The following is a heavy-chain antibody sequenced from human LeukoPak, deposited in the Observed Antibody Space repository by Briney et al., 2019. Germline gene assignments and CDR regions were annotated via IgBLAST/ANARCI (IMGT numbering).Heavy chain of an antibody. D-gene: IGHD3-10*01. CDR3: AKGLGTGSVLARPLHY. V-gene: IGHV3-30*18. Sequence: GRPLRLSCAASGFPFSTYDMHWVSQAPDKGLQWVAVISSDGYRTDYPDSVRGRFTISRDNFKNTVDLQMISVTAEDTAMYFCAKGLGTGSVLARPLHYWGQGTLVTVSS. CDR2: ISSDGYRT. J-gene: IGHJ4*02. CDR1: GFPFSTYD.